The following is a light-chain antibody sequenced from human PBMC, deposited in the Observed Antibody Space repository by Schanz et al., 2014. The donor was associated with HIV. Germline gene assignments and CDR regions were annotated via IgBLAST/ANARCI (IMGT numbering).Light chain of an antibody. J-gene: IGLJ2*01. Sequence: QSALTQPASVSGSPGQSIAISCTGTSSDVGGYNYVSWYQQHPNKAPKLIIYDVNNRPSGVSNRFSGSKSGNTASLTISGXXAEDEADYYCSSHAGRSSFVVFGGGTKLTVL. CDR1: SSDVGGYNY. CDR2: DVN. CDR3: SSHAGRSSFVV. V-gene: IGLV2-14*03.